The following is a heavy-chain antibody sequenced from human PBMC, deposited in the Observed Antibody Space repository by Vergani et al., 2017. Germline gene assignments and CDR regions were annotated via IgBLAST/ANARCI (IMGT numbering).Heavy chain of an antibody. J-gene: IGHJ3*01. D-gene: IGHD1-14*01. CDR3: ARDGMSPAEIDPKNAFHV. CDR2: GDRTGRT. V-gene: IGHV4-38-2*02. Sequence: QVNLQESGPGLVKPSETLSLTRAVSGDPISSGNNWGWIRQPPGKGLEWLGTGDRTGRTHLSPSLESPLTISVDTTKNQFSLRLSSATAADTAVYFCARDGMSPAEIDPKNAFHVWGQGTRVSV. CDR1: GDPISSGNN.